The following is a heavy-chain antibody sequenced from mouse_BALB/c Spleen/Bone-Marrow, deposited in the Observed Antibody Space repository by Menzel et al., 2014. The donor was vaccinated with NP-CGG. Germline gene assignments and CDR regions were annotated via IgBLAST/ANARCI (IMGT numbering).Heavy chain of an antibody. V-gene: IGHV5-12-1*01. J-gene: IGHJ4*01. CDR3: ARLDYGNYEGGAMDY. CDR1: GFAFSSYD. D-gene: IGHD2-1*01. Sequence: EVKLVESGGGLVKPGGSLKLSCAASGFAFSSYDMSWVRQTPEKRLEWVAYISSGGGSTYYPDTVKGRFTISRDSAKNTLYLQMSSLKSEDTAMYYCARLDYGNYEGGAMDYWGQGTSVTVSS. CDR2: ISSGGGST.